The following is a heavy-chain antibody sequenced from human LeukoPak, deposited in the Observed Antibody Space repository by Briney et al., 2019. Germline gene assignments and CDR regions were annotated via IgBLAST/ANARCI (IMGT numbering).Heavy chain of an antibody. CDR2: INPNSGGT. Sequence: ASVKVSCKASGYTFTGYYMHWVRQAPGQGLEWMGWINPNSGGTNYAQKFQGRVTMTRDTSISTAYMELSRLRSDDTAVYYCARDPGGYYDSSGYPEGYWGQGTLVTVSS. V-gene: IGHV1-2*02. CDR3: ARDPGGYYDSSGYPEGY. CDR1: GYTFTGYY. J-gene: IGHJ4*02. D-gene: IGHD3-22*01.